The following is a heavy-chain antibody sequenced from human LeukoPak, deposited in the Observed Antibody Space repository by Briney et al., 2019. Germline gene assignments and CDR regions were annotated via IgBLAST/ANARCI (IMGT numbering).Heavy chain of an antibody. CDR3: ARGSRRLADLHY. CDR1: GDSISSSDYY. J-gene: IGHJ4*02. Sequence: NPSETLSLTCTVSGDSISSSDYYWGWIRQPPGKGLGWIGTISYSGSTYYNPSLQSRVTISVDTSKNQFSLELSSVTAADTAVYYCARGSRRLADLHYWGQGTLVTVSS. V-gene: IGHV4-39*01. CDR2: ISYSGST. D-gene: IGHD1-26*01.